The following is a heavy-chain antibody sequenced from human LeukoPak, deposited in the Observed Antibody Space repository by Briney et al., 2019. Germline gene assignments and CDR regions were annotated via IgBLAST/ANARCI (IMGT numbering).Heavy chain of an antibody. D-gene: IGHD3-10*01. CDR1: GGSFSGYY. CDR3: ARVRLRFYYGSGSYYSSFDY. Sequence: SETLSLTCAVYGGSFSGYYWSWIRQPPGKGLEWIGEINHSGSTNYNPSLKSRVTISVDTSKNQFSLKLSSVTAADTAVYYRARVRLRFYYGSGSYYSSFDYWGQGTLVTVSS. CDR2: INHSGST. J-gene: IGHJ4*02. V-gene: IGHV4-34*01.